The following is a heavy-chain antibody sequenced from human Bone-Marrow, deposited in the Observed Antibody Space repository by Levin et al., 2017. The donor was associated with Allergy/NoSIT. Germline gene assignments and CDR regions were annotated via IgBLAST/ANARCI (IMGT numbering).Heavy chain of an antibody. D-gene: IGHD3-16*01. V-gene: IGHV5-51*01. J-gene: IGHJ5*02. Sequence: GGSLRLSCKTSGYSFTTDWIGWVRQMPGKGLQWMGLIYPGDSDTTYSPSFQGQVTISADRSISTTYLHWSSLKASDTAMYFCARRRGRSGRGGAGWFDPWGQGTLVTVSS. CDR1: GYSFTTDW. CDR2: IYPGDSDT. CDR3: ARRRGRSGRGGAGWFDP.